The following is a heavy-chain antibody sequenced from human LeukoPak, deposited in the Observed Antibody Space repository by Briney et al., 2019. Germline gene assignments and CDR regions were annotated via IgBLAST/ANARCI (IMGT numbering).Heavy chain of an antibody. D-gene: IGHD2-2*02. CDR1: GFTFSTYW. CDR3: AKLKVVVVPAAIKA. V-gene: IGHV3-23*01. Sequence: GGCLRLSCAASGFTFSTYWMSWVRQAPGKGLEWVSAISGSGGSTYYADSVKGRFTISRDNSKNTLYLQMNSLRAEDTAVYYCAKLKVVVVPAAIKAWGQGTLVTVSS. J-gene: IGHJ5*02. CDR2: ISGSGGST.